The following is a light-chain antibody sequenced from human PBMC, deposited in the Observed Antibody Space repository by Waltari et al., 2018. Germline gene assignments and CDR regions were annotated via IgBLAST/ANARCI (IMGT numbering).Light chain of an antibody. CDR1: SPNLGSNT. J-gene: IGLJ3*02. CDR3: AAWDDSLNGV. Sequence: QSVLTQPPSASGTPGQTVTISCSGSSPNLGSNTVNWYQQPPGPAPKLLIYSNKQRPSGVPDRVSGSKSGTSASLAISGLQSEDEADYYCAAWDDSLNGVFGGGTKLTVL. V-gene: IGLV1-44*01. CDR2: SNK.